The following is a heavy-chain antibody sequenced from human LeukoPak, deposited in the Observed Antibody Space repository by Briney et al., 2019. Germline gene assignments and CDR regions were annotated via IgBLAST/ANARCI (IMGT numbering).Heavy chain of an antibody. CDR2: INPNGGST. CDR3: ARAGISPRSSLDY. V-gene: IGHV1-46*01. J-gene: IGHJ4*02. Sequence: ASVKVSCKASGYTFTTYYMHWVRQAPGQGLDWMGIINPNGGSTSYAQKFQGRVTLTRDMSTSTVYMDLSSLTSEDTALYYCARAGISPRSSLDYWGQGTLVTVSS. CDR1: GYTFTTYY. D-gene: IGHD6-13*01.